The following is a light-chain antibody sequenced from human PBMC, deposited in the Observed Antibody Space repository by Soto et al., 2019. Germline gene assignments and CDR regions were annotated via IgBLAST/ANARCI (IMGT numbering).Light chain of an antibody. J-gene: IGKJ1*01. V-gene: IGKV3-20*01. CDR2: GTS. CDR3: QQYGSSPWT. CDR1: QSVSSD. Sequence: TQSPSTLSASVGDRVTITCRASQSVSSDLAWYHQKPGQAPRLLIYGTSSRATGFPDRFSGSGSGTDFTLTISRLEPEDFAVYYCQQYGSSPWTFGQGTKVDIK.